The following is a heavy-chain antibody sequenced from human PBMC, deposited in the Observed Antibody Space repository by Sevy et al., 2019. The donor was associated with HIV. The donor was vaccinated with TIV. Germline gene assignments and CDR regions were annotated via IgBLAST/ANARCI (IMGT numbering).Heavy chain of an antibody. J-gene: IGHJ4*02. D-gene: IGHD2-8*01. CDR1: GFTFSKYS. CDR3: GREGGTKPNDY. CDR2: LSFGCGEI. Sequence: GGSLRLSCAASGFTFSKYSMSWVRQPPGKGLEWVSTLSFGCGEINYADSVKGRFTISRDNSKSSVYQQMNNLRPEDKAVDYCGREGGTKPNDYWGQGTLVTVSS. V-gene: IGHV3-23*01.